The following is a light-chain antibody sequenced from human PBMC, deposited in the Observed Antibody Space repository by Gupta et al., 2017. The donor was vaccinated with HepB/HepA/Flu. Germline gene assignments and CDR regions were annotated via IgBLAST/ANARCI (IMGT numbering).Light chain of an antibody. V-gene: IGLV3-19*01. J-gene: IGLJ2*01. CDR1: SLRSSY. CDR3: KYRDASGHQVR. CDR2: AEN. Sequence: SSELTQDPAVSVALGQTVRITCHGDSLRSSYVSWYQKKPGQAPLLVIYAENNRPSGITDRLAGYPAGKTDSPTTQGDTAEEEADDDGKYRDASGHQVRFGGGTKLTVL.